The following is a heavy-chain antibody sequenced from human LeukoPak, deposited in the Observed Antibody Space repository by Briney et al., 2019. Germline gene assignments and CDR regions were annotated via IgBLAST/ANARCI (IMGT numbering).Heavy chain of an antibody. V-gene: IGHV1-69*05. D-gene: IGHD3-3*01. CDR2: IIPIFGTA. CDR1: GGTFSSYA. CDR3: AVYEGRLLEWLFHF. Sequence: ASVKVSCKASGGTFSSYAISWVRQAPGQGLEWMGGIIPIFGTANYAQKFQGRVTITTDESTSTAYMELSSLRSEDTAVYYCAVYEGRLLEWLFHFWGQGTLVTVSS. J-gene: IGHJ4*02.